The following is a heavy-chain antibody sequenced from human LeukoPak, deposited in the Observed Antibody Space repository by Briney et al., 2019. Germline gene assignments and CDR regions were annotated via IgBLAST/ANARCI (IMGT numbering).Heavy chain of an antibody. CDR2: ITGSGATT. D-gene: IGHD2-2*01. CDR1: GFTFSNWG. CDR3: AKEGCTTDNCYAPPYYYYIDV. V-gene: IGHV3-23*01. J-gene: IGHJ6*03. Sequence: GGSLRLSCAASGFTFSNWGMTWVRQAPGKGLEWVSSITGSGATTYYADSVKGRFTISRDNSKNTVHLQLNSLRAEDTALYYCAKEGCTTDNCYAPPYYYYIDVWGKGITVTISS.